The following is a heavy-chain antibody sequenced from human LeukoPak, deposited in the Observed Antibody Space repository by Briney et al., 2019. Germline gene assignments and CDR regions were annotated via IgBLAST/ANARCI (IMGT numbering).Heavy chain of an antibody. V-gene: IGHV1-8*03. Sequence: ASVKVSCKASGYTFTSYDINWVRQATGQGLEWMGWMNPNSGNTGYAQKFQGRVTITRNTSISTAYMELSSLRSEDTAVYYCARFAPELRYFDWLDYMDVWGKGTTVTISS. CDR3: ARFAPELRYFDWLDYMDV. J-gene: IGHJ6*03. D-gene: IGHD3-9*01. CDR1: GYTFTSYD. CDR2: MNPNSGNT.